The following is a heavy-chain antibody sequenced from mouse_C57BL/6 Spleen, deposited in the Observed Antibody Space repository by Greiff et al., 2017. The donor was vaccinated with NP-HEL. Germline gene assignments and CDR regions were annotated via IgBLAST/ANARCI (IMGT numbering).Heavy chain of an antibody. CDR1: GFNIKDDY. CDR2: IDPENGDT. CDR3: TTRSWFAY. J-gene: IGHJ3*01. Sequence: EVQLQQSGAELVRPGASVKLSCTASGFNIKDDYMHWVKQRPEQGLEWIGWIDPENGDTEYASKFQGRATITADTSSKTAYLQLSSLTSEDTAVYYCTTRSWFAYWGQGTLVTVSA. V-gene: IGHV14-4*01.